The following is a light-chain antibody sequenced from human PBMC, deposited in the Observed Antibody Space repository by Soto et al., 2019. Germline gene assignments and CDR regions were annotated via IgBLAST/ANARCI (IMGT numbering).Light chain of an antibody. Sequence: TQSPSTLSASVGDRVTFTCRATQFINNWLAWYQQKPGQAPRLLIYKAPTLESGVPPRFNGSGSGTEFSLTVSSLQPDDSATYYCQQYHPLYTFGQGTKL. CDR2: KAP. CDR3: QQYHPLYT. CDR1: QFINNW. J-gene: IGKJ2*01. V-gene: IGKV1-5*03.